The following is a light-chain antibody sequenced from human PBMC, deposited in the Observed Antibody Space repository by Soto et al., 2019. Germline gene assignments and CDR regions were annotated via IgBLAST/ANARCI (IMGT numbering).Light chain of an antibody. V-gene: IGKV3-20*01. CDR1: QSVSSSY. CDR3: QQYGSSPQT. Sequence: ENVLTQSPGTLSLSPGERATLSGRASQSVSSSYLAWYQQKPGQAPRLLIYGASSRATGTPDRFSGSGSGTDFTLTISRLEPEDFAVYYCQQYGSSPQTFGQGTKVDIK. J-gene: IGKJ1*01. CDR2: GAS.